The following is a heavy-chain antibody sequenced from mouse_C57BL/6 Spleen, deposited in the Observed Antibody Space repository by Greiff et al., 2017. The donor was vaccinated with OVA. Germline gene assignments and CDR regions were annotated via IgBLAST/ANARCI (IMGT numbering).Heavy chain of an antibody. CDR1: GYTFTDYN. V-gene: IGHV1-18*01. Sequence: VQLQQSGPELVKPGASVKIPCKASGYTFTDYNMDWVKQSHGKSLEWIGDINPNNGGTIYNQKFKGKATLTVDKSSSTAYMELRSLTSEDTAVYYCARIYYYGSSYSYYAMDYWGQGTSVTVSS. D-gene: IGHD1-1*01. J-gene: IGHJ4*01. CDR2: INPNNGGT. CDR3: ARIYYYGSSYSYYAMDY.